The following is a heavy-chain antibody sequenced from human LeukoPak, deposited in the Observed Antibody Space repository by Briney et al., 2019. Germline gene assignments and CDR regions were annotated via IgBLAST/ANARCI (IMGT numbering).Heavy chain of an antibody. J-gene: IGHJ6*02. D-gene: IGHD5-18*01. Sequence: SETLSLTCTVSGGSISSYYWSWIRQPPGKGLEWIGYIYYSGSTNYNPSLKSRVTISVDTSKNQCSLKLSSVTAADTAVYYCARSEDTAMVYYYYGMDVWGQGTTVTVSS. CDR2: IYYSGST. CDR1: GGSISSYY. CDR3: ARSEDTAMVYYYYGMDV. V-gene: IGHV4-59*01.